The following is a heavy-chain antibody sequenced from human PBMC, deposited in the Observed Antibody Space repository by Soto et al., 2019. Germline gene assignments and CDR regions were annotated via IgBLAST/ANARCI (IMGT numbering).Heavy chain of an antibody. CDR1: CGSISSYY. CDR2: IYYNGST. D-gene: IGHD3-10*01. CDR3: ARTVVWFGEFPNWFDP. V-gene: IGHV4-59*01. Sequence: TSETPSLTWTVSCGSISSYYWSWILQPPGKGLEWIGYIYYNGSTNYNPSLKSPVTISVDTSKPPFSLKLSSVAAADTAVYYCARTVVWFGEFPNWFDPWGQGTLVTVSS. J-gene: IGHJ5*02.